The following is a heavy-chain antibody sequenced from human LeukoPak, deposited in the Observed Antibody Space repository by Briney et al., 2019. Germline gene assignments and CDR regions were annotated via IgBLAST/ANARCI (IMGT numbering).Heavy chain of an antibody. CDR1: GDSVSSNSAA. D-gene: IGHD3-10*01. J-gene: IGHJ4*02. CDR3: ARGVRGSRQFDY. Sequence: SQTLSLTCAISGDSVSSNSAAWNWIRQSPSRGLEWLGRTYYRAKWYNDYAASAKSRITINPDTSKNQFSLQLNSVTPEDTAVYYCARGVRGSRQFDYWGQGTLVTVSS. V-gene: IGHV6-1*01. CDR2: TYYRAKWYN.